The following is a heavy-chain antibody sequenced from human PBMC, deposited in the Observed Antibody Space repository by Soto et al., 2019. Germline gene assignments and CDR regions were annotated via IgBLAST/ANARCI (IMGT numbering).Heavy chain of an antibody. CDR2: ISWNSGNI. Sequence: PGGSLRLSCAASGFTFDNYAIHWVRQAPGKGLEWVSVISWNSGNIGYADSVKGRFTISRENAKNTLYLQMNSLRTDDTALYYCAKDRYYGSGSPLFDYWGQGTLVTVSS. V-gene: IGHV3-9*01. CDR1: GFTFDNYA. D-gene: IGHD3-10*01. J-gene: IGHJ4*02. CDR3: AKDRYYGSGSPLFDY.